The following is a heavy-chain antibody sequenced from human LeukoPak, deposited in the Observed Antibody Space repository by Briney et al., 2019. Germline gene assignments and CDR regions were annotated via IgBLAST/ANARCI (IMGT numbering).Heavy chain of an antibody. D-gene: IGHD6-19*01. CDR1: GFTFSSYW. CDR3: VRDAVADRFSAFDI. Sequence: GGSLRLSCVASGFTFSSYWMNWVRQAPGKGLEWVANIKPDGSEKNYVDSVKGRFTISRDNAKNSLYLQMNNLRVEDTAVYYCVRDAVADRFSAFDIWGQGTVVTVSS. CDR2: IKPDGSEK. J-gene: IGHJ3*02. V-gene: IGHV3-7*01.